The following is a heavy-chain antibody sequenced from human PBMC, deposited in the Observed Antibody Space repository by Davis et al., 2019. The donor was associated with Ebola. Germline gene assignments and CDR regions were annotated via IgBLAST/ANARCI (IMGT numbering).Heavy chain of an antibody. J-gene: IGHJ6*02. D-gene: IGHD6-13*01. CDR3: ARGQTYSRSWYVGVVYYYYGMDV. CDR1: RASFSSDA. Sequence: ASVQVTCKASRASFSSDAISWGGKATGQGSEWMGWMNPNSGNTGYAQKFQGRVTITRNTSISTAYMELSSLRSEDTAVYYYARGQTYSRSWYVGVVYYYYGMDVWGQGTTFTVSS. CDR2: MNPNSGNT. V-gene: IGHV1-8*03.